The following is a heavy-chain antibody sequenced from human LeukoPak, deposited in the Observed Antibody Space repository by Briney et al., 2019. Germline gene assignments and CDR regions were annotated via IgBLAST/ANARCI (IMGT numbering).Heavy chain of an antibody. D-gene: IGHD3-10*01. CDR2: ISSSGSSI. CDR3: ARETFITLVRVNWFDP. Sequence: PGGSLRLSCAASGFPFSDYYMSWIRQAPGKGLEWVSYISSSGSSIFYADSVKGRFTISRDNAKNSLYLQMNSLRAEDTAVYYCARETFITLVRVNWFDPWGQGTLVTVSS. CDR1: GFPFSDYY. V-gene: IGHV3-11*01. J-gene: IGHJ5*02.